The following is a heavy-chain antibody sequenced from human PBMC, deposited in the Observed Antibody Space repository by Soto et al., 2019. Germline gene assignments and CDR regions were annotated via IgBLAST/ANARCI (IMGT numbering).Heavy chain of an antibody. CDR1: GYTFIGYY. CDR2: INPNSGGT. Sequence: QEQLVQSGAEVKKPGASVKVSCKSSGYTFIGYYMHWARQAPGQGLEWMGWINPNSGGTNYAQKFQGRVTMTRYPSISTAYMELSRLRSDDTAVYYCARDYGGATLDYFDYWGQGTLVTVSS. CDR3: ARDYGGATLDYFDY. V-gene: IGHV1-2*02. J-gene: IGHJ4*02. D-gene: IGHD1-26*01.